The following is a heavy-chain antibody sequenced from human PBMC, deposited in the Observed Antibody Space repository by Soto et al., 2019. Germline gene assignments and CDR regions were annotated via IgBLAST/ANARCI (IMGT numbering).Heavy chain of an antibody. J-gene: IGHJ6*02. D-gene: IGHD6-13*01. CDR1: GFTFDDYA. Sequence: EVQLVESGGGWVQPGRSLRLSCAASGFTFDDYAMHWVRQAPGKGLEWVSGLSWNSGTLVYAASVQGRFTTSRDNAKNSLYLQMNSLRGEDTALYYCAKDMRGASSSSGYYYGQDFWGQGPKVTVSS. CDR2: LSWNSGTL. V-gene: IGHV3-9*01. CDR3: AKDMRGASSSSGYYYGQDF.